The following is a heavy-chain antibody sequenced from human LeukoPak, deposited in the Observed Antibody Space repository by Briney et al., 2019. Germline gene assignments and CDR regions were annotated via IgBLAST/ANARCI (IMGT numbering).Heavy chain of an antibody. Sequence: SETLSLTCTVSGGSISSSSYYWSWIRQPPGKGLEWIGYIYHSGSTYYNPSLKSRVTISVDRSKNQFSLKLSSVTAADTAVYYCARGYCSSTSCYLDYWGQGTLVTVSS. J-gene: IGHJ4*02. CDR2: IYHSGST. CDR1: GGSISSSSYY. D-gene: IGHD2-2*01. V-gene: IGHV4-30-2*01. CDR3: ARGYCSSTSCYLDY.